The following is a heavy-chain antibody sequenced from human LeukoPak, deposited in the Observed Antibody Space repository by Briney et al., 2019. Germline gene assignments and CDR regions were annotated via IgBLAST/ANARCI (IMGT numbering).Heavy chain of an antibody. D-gene: IGHD4-23*01. CDR1: GFTFSSYG. CDR2: ISYDGSNK. Sequence: PGGSLRLSCAASGFTFSSYGMHWVRQAPGKGLEWVAVISYDGSNKYYTDSVKGRFTISRDNSKNTLYLQMNSLRAEDTAVYYCAKDAYGGTDYWGQGTLVTVSS. V-gene: IGHV3-30*18. CDR3: AKDAYGGTDY. J-gene: IGHJ4*02.